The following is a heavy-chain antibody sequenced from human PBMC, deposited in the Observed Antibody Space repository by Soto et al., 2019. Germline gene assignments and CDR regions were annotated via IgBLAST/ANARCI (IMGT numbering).Heavy chain of an antibody. D-gene: IGHD4-17*01. CDR3: AREDYGDRYYYGMDV. V-gene: IGHV1-69*12. Sequence: QVQLVQSGAEVKKPGSSVKVSCKASGGTFSSYAISWVRQAPGQGLEWVGGIIPIFGTANYAQKFQGRVTITADESTRTAYMELSSLRSEDTAMYYCAREDYGDRYYYGMDVWGQGTTVTVSS. CDR2: IIPIFGTA. CDR1: GGTFSSYA. J-gene: IGHJ6*02.